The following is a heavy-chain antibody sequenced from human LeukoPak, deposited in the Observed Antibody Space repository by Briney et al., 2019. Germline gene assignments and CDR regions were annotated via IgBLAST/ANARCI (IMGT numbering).Heavy chain of an antibody. D-gene: IGHD3-10*01. V-gene: IGHV4-38-2*01. Sequence: PSETLSLTCAVSGYSISSGYYWGWIRQPPGKGLEWIGSFYHSGSTYYNPSLKSRVTISVDTSKNQFSLKLSSVTAADTAVYYCARPVWFGESNWFDPWGQGTLVTVSS. J-gene: IGHJ5*02. CDR2: FYHSGST. CDR1: GYSISSGYY. CDR3: ARPVWFGESNWFDP.